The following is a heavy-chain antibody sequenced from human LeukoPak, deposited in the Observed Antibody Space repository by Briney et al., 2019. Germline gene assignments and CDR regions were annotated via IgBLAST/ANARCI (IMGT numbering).Heavy chain of an antibody. CDR3: AKDPPYGSGSYYPLYYFDY. CDR1: GFTFSSYA. Sequence: GGSLRLSCAASGFTFSSYAMSWVRQAPGKGLEWVSAISGSGGSTYYADSVKGRFTISRDNSKNTLYLQMSSLRAEDTAVYYCAKDPPYGSGSYYPLYYFDYWGQGTLVTVSS. J-gene: IGHJ4*02. D-gene: IGHD3-10*01. CDR2: ISGSGGST. V-gene: IGHV3-23*01.